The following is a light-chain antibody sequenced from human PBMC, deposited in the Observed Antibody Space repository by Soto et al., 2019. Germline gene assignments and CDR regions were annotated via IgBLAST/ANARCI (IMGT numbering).Light chain of an antibody. CDR1: QSVSSSY. CDR3: QHYGTSPST. J-gene: IGKJ1*01. CDR2: DAS. Sequence: EIVLTQSPGTLSLSPGERATLSCSASQSVSSSYLAWYQQKPGQAPRLLIYDASSRATGIPDRFSGSGSGTDFTLTISRLEPEDFAVYFCQHYGTSPSTFGQGTKVEIK. V-gene: IGKV3-20*01.